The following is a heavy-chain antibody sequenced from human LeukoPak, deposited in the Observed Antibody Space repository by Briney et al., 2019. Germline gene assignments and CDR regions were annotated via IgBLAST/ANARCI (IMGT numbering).Heavy chain of an antibody. V-gene: IGHV4-39*01. CDR3: ARHGYYDFWSGYYTRYYYYGMDV. CDR2: XXXXXXT. Sequence: PSETLSLTCTVSGXXXXSXXXXXXXXXQXXXXXXXXXXXXXXXXXTYYNPSLKSRVTISVDTSKNQFSLKLSSVTAADTAVYYCARHGYYDFWSGYYTRYYYYGMDVWGQGTTVTVSS. D-gene: IGHD3-3*01. J-gene: IGHJ6*02. CDR1: GXXXXSXXXX.